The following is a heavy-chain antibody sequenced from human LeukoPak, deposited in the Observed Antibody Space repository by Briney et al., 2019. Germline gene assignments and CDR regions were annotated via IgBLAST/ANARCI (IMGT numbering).Heavy chain of an antibody. V-gene: IGHV3-7*01. CDR1: GFTFSDAW. CDR3: ASAPGIAARPLDY. J-gene: IGHJ4*02. CDR2: IKQDGSEK. D-gene: IGHD6-6*01. Sequence: GGSLRLSCAASGFTFSDAWMSWVRQAPGKGLEWVANIKQDGSEKYYVDSVKGRFTISRDNAKNSLYLQMNSLRAEDTAVYYCASAPGIAARPLDYWGQGTLVTVSS.